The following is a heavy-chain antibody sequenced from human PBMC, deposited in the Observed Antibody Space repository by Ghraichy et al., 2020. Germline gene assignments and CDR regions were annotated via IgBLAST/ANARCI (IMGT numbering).Heavy chain of an antibody. CDR2: IYSGGST. Sequence: GGSLRLSCAASGFTVSSNYMSWVRQAPGKGLEWVSVIYSGGSTYYADSVKGRFTISRDNSKNTLYLQMNSLGAEDTAVYYCARDWLSYDSSGLRVHDAFDIWGQGTMVTVSS. V-gene: IGHV3-66*01. CDR3: ARDWLSYDSSGLRVHDAFDI. CDR1: GFTVSSNY. D-gene: IGHD3-22*01. J-gene: IGHJ3*02.